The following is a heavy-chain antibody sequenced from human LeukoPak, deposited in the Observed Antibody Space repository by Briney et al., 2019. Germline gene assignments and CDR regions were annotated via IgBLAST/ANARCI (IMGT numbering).Heavy chain of an antibody. D-gene: IGHD6-13*01. CDR1: GFTFHNYA. Sequence: PGGSLRLSCAASGFTFHNYAINWVRQVPGKGLEWVSAVSGSGDYTYYADSVKGRFTISRDNAENTVYLQMSSLRGEDTALYFCGKGKRTSSSWSAVDCWGQGTLVTVSS. V-gene: IGHV3-23*01. J-gene: IGHJ4*02. CDR2: VSGSGDYT. CDR3: GKGKRTSSSWSAVDC.